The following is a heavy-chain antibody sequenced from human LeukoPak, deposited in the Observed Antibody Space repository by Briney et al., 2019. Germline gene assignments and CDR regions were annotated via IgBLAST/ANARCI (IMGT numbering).Heavy chain of an antibody. J-gene: IGHJ4*02. V-gene: IGHV4-39*01. CDR3: ARRGYYYDSSGYYTL. CDR2: IYYSGST. Sequence: PSETLSLTCTVSGGSISSSSYYWGWIRQPPGKGLEWIGSIYYSGSTYYNPSLKSRVTISVDTSKNQFSLKLSSVTAADTAVYYCARRGYYYDSSGYYTLWGQGTLVTVSS. CDR1: GGSISSSSYY. D-gene: IGHD3-22*01.